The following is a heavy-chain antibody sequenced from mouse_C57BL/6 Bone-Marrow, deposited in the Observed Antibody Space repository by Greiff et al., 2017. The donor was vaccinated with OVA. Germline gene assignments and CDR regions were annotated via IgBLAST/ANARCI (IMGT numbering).Heavy chain of an antibody. CDR2: INPYNGGT. CDR1: GYTFTDYY. CDR3: VYDGYFPWFAY. V-gene: IGHV1-19*01. D-gene: IGHD2-3*01. Sequence: EVKLVESGPVLVKPGASVKMSCKASGYTFTDYYMNWVKQSHGKSLEWIGVINPYNGGTSYNQKFKGKATLTVDKSSSTAYMELNSLTSEDSAVYYCVYDGYFPWFAYWGQGTLVTVSA. J-gene: IGHJ3*01.